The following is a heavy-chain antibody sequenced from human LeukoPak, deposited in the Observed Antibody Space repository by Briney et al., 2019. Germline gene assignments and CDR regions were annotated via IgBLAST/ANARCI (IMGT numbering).Heavy chain of an antibody. Sequence: SVKVSCKASGGTFSSYAISWVRQAPGQGLEWMGGIIPIFGTANYAQKFQGRVTITADESTSTAYMELSSLRSEDTAVYYCARPMDYYDSTGFDYWGQGTLVTVSS. CDR3: ARPMDYYDSTGFDY. V-gene: IGHV1-69*01. J-gene: IGHJ4*02. D-gene: IGHD3-22*01. CDR1: GGTFSSYA. CDR2: IIPIFGTA.